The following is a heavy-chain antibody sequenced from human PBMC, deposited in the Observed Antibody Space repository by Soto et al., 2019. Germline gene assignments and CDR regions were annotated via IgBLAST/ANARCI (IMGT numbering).Heavy chain of an antibody. D-gene: IGHD3-3*01. J-gene: IGHJ6*02. CDR2: ISAYNGNT. Sequence: GASVKVSCKASGYTFTSYGIGWVRQAPGQGLEWMGWISAYNGNTNYAQKLQGRVTMTTDTSTSTAYMELRSLRSDDTAVYYCARDGNDFRGGSWNGYYGMDVWGQGTTVTVSS. CDR1: GYTFTSYG. V-gene: IGHV1-18*01. CDR3: ARDGNDFRGGSWNGYYGMDV.